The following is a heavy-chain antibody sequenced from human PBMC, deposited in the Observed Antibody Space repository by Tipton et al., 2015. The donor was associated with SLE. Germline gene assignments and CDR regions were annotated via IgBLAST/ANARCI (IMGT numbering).Heavy chain of an antibody. CDR3: ASHSSNWFYFDN. CDR2: ISGSGGST. V-gene: IGHV3-23*01. D-gene: IGHD6-13*01. Sequence: SLRLSCAASGFIFSSHAMSWVRQAPGQGLEWVATISGSGGSTYFADSVKGRFSISRDNSKNTLTLQMNSLRVEDTGLYYCASHSSNWFYFDNWGQGTPVIVSS. CDR1: GFIFSSHA. J-gene: IGHJ4*02.